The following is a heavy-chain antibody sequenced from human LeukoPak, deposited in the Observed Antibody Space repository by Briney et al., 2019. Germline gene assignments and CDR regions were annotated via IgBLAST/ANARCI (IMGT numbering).Heavy chain of an antibody. CDR1: GYSWSNHG. D-gene: IGHD6-19*01. Sequence: ASVKVSCKASGYSWSNHGISWVRQAPGPGLEWMGWISTSNGRTSYAERVQDRLTMTADTSTGTVHMELRSLTSDDTAVYYCLRSAGSGWLYIDNYSDPWGQGALVTVAS. CDR3: LRSAGSGWLYIDNYSDP. CDR2: ISTSNGRT. V-gene: IGHV1-18*01. J-gene: IGHJ5*02.